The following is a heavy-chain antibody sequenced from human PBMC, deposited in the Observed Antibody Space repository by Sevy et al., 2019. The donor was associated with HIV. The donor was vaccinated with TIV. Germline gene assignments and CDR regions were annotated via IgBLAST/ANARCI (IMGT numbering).Heavy chain of an antibody. CDR2: ITTGGRRT. CDR1: GFTFSSYA. CDR3: AKDGSIYCSSTSCLNWLDP. Sequence: GGSLRLSCAASGFTFSSYAMSWVRQAPGKGLECVSSITTGGRRTYYADSVKGRFTISRDNSKHTLYLQMNSLRAEDTAVYYCAKDGSIYCSSTSCLNWLDPWGQGTLVTVSS. D-gene: IGHD2-2*01. V-gene: IGHV3-23*01. J-gene: IGHJ5*02.